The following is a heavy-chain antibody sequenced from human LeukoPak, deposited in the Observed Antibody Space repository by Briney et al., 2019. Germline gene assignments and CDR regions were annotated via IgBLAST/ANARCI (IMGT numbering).Heavy chain of an antibody. CDR2: IWYDGSNK. CDR3: ARDGPHHYYDSSGYYPDY. CDR1: GFTFSSYG. J-gene: IGHJ4*02. V-gene: IGHV3-33*01. Sequence: GGSLRFSCAASGFTFSSYGMHWVRQAPGKGLEWVAVIWYDGSNKYYADSVKGRFTISRDNSKNTLYLQMNSLRAEDTAVYYCARDGPHHYYDSSGYYPDYWGQGTQVTVSS. D-gene: IGHD3-22*01.